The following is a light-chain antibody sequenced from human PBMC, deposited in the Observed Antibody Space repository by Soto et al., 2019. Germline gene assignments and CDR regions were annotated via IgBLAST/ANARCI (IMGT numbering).Light chain of an antibody. V-gene: IGLV2-11*01. CDR3: CSYAGSYTWV. CDR1: SSDVGGYSY. J-gene: IGLJ3*02. CDR2: DVS. Sequence: QSVLTQPRSVSGSPGQSVTISCTGTSSDVGGYSYVSWYQHHPGKAPKLMIYDVSKRPSGVPDRFSGSKSGNTASLTISGLQAEDEADYYCCSYAGSYTWVFGGGTKLTV.